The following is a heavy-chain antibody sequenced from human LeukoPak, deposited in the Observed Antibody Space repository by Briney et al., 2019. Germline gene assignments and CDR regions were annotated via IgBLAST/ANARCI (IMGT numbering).Heavy chain of an antibody. Sequence: KAGGSLRLSCAASGFTFSSYSMTWVRQAPGKGLEWVSPISSSSSYIYYADSVKGRFTISRDNAKNSLYLQMNSLRAEDTAVYYCARDLPPWELLTEFDYWGQGTLVTVSS. CDR1: GFTFSSYS. CDR2: ISSSSSYI. J-gene: IGHJ4*02. V-gene: IGHV3-21*01. D-gene: IGHD1-26*01. CDR3: ARDLPPWELLTEFDY.